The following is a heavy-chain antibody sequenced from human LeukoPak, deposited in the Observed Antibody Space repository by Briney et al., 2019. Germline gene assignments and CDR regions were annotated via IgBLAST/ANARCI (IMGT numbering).Heavy chain of an antibody. CDR2: IWYDGSK. J-gene: IGHJ4*02. Sequence: PGGSLRLSCAASGFTFSSYAMHWVRQAPGKGLEWVAVIWYDGSKSYADSVKGRFTISRDNSKNTLYVLMNSVRAEDTAVYYCARDVRDDYGDGIDYWGQGTLVTVSS. V-gene: IGHV3-33*08. CDR1: GFTFSSYA. CDR3: ARDVRDDYGDGIDY. D-gene: IGHD4-17*01.